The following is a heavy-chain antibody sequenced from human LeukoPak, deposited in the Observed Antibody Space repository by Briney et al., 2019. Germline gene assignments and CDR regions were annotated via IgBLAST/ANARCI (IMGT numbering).Heavy chain of an antibody. Sequence: PGGSLRLSCAASGFTFSSYAMHWVRQAPGKGLEWVAVISYDGSNKYYADPVKGRFTISRDNSKNTLYLQMNSLRAEDTAVYYCARARVVTAMVPYWYFDLWGRGTLVTVSS. CDR2: ISYDGSNK. CDR3: ARARVVTAMVPYWYFDL. J-gene: IGHJ2*01. D-gene: IGHD5-18*01. V-gene: IGHV3-30-3*01. CDR1: GFTFSSYA.